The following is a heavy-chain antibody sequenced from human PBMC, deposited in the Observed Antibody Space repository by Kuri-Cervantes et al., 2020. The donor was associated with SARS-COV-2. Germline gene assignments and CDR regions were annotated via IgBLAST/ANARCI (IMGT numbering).Heavy chain of an antibody. V-gene: IGHV3-23*01. Sequence: GGSLRLSCAASGFTFSSYAMSWVRQAPGKGLEWVSAISGSGGSTYYADSVKGRFTISRDNAKSSLYLQMNSLRAEDTAVYYCARDGRSPWIQLWGAFDIWGQGTMVTVSS. CDR3: ARDGRSPWIQLWGAFDI. D-gene: IGHD5-18*01. CDR1: GFTFSSYA. CDR2: ISGSGGST. J-gene: IGHJ3*02.